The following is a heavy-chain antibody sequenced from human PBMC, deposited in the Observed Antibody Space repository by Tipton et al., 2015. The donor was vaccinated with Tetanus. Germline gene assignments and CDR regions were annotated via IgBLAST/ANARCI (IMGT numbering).Heavy chain of an antibody. J-gene: IGHJ6*02. CDR2: IYPGAST. CDR1: GGSPQDYY. CDR3: ARQSSREVWLQRQWVMFFYGLGV. D-gene: IGHD1-26*01. V-gene: IGHV4-4*07. Sequence: GLVKPSETLSLSCTVSGGSPQDYYWTWIRQSAGKGLEWIGRIYPGASTIYNPSLKSRVAMSMDRSKNHFSLKLSSVTVADTAIYYCARQSSREVWLQRQWVMFFYGLGVWGQGTTVTISS.